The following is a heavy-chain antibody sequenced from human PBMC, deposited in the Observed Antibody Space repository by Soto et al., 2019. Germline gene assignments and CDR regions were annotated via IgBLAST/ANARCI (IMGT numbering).Heavy chain of an antibody. D-gene: IGHD3-3*01. CDR2: VNSDGSST. CDR1: GFTFSSYW. Sequence: GGSLRLSCAASGFTFSSYWMHWVRQAPGKGLVWVSRVNSDGSSTSYADSVKGRFTISRDNAKNTLYLQMNSLRAEDTAVYYCARGPILRFLEWSEHYGMDVWGQGTTVTSP. J-gene: IGHJ6*02. V-gene: IGHV3-74*01. CDR3: ARGPILRFLEWSEHYGMDV.